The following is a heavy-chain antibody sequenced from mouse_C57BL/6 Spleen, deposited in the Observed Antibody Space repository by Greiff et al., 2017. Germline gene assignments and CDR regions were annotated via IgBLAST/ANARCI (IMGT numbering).Heavy chain of an antibody. CDR2: INPRNGDT. Sequence: QVQLKQPGTELVKPGASVKLSCKASGYTFTSYWMNWVKQRPGQGLEWIGNINPRNGDTNYNAKFKGKATLTADKSSSTADMQRSSLTYDDAAVYDCGRGGASGTNAMDYWGQGTSVTVSS. V-gene: IGHV1-53*01. D-gene: IGHD4-1*02. J-gene: IGHJ4*01. CDR3: GRGGASGTNAMDY. CDR1: GYTFTSYW.